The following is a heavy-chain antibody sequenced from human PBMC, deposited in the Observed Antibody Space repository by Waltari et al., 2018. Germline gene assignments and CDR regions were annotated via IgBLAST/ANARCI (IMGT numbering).Heavy chain of an antibody. Sequence: EVQLVESGGGLVQPGGSLRLSCAASGFDFSTFWMHWGRQAPGKGLVWVSRINSDDVTTSYADSVKGRFTISRDNGRNTVYLKMNDLRVDDTAVYYCTRGGSRGFDHWGQGTLVTVSS. D-gene: IGHD3-16*01. V-gene: IGHV3-74*01. J-gene: IGHJ4*02. CDR3: TRGGSRGFDH. CDR2: INSDDVTT. CDR1: GFDFSTFW.